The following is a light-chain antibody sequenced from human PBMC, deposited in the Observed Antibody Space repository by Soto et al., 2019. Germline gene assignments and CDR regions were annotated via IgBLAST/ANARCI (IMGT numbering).Light chain of an antibody. V-gene: IGKV1-5*01. CDR3: QQYNSFSPLT. CDR1: QSISIW. CDR2: DAS. Sequence: DIQMTQSPSTLSASVGDRVTITCWASQSISIWLAWYQRKPGKAPNLLIYDASSLQSGVPSRFSGSGSGTEFTLTISGLQPDDFATYYCQQYNSFSPLTFGQGTKVEIK. J-gene: IGKJ2*01.